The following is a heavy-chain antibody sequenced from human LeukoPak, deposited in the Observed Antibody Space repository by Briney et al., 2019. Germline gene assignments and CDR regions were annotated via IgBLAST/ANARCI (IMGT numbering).Heavy chain of an antibody. V-gene: IGHV4-34*01. Sequence: SETLSLTCAVYGGSFSGYYWSWIRQPPGKGLEWIGEINHSGSTNYNPSLKSRVTISVDTSKNQFSLKLSSVTAADTAVYYCATSVGATTWDYWGQGTLVTVSS. J-gene: IGHJ4*02. CDR2: INHSGST. CDR1: GGSFSGYY. D-gene: IGHD1-26*01. CDR3: ATSVGATTWDY.